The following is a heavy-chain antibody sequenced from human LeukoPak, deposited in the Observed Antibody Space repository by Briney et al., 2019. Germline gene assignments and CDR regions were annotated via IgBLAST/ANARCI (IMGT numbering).Heavy chain of an antibody. V-gene: IGHV4-4*07. CDR2: IYTSGST. Sequence: SETLSLTCTVSGGSISGYYWSWIRQPAGKGLEWIGRIYTSGSTNYNPSLKSRVTMSVDTSKNQFSLKLSSVTAADTAVYYCARASPTTNKGAYGWSDPWGQGTLVTVSS. CDR3: ARASPTTNKGAYGWSDP. D-gene: IGHD1-14*01. CDR1: GGSISGYY. J-gene: IGHJ5*02.